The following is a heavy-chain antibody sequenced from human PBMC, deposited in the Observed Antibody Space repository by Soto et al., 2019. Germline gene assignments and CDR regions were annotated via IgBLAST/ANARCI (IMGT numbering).Heavy chain of an antibody. J-gene: IGHJ6*02. Sequence: VRQATGQGLEWMGWMNPNSGNTGYAQKFQGRVTMTRNTSISTAYMELSSLRSEDTAVYYCARGIAYCGGDCYNVWGQGTTVTVSS. V-gene: IGHV1-8*01. CDR3: ARGIAYCGGDCYNV. CDR2: MNPNSGNT. D-gene: IGHD2-21*02.